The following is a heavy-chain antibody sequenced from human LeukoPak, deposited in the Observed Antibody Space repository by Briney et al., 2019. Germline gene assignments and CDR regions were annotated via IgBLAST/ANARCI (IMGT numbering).Heavy chain of an antibody. D-gene: IGHD3-10*01. CDR1: GYNFTNYW. CDR3: ARSTMVRGVISLFDY. Sequence: HGESLKISCKGSGYNFTNYWIGWVRQMPGKGLEWMGIIYPGDSDTRYSPSFQGQVTISADKSISTAYLQWSSLMASDTAMYCCARSTMVRGVISLFDYWGQGTLVTVSS. J-gene: IGHJ4*02. CDR2: IYPGDSDT. V-gene: IGHV5-51*01.